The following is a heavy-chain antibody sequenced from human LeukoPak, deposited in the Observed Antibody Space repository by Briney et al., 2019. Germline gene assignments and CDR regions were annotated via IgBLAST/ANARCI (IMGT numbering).Heavy chain of an antibody. CDR3: ARIGYDSSGLHGGYYYYYMDV. CDR2: IDWYDDK. D-gene: IGHD3-22*01. CDR1: GFSLSTRGMR. J-gene: IGHJ6*03. Sequence: SGPALVHPTPTPTLTFTFSGFSLSTRGMRVSWIRQPPGKALEWLALIDWYDDKFYSTSLKTRLTISKDTSKNQVVLKMTKMDPVDKATYYCARIGYDSSGLHGGYYYYYMDVWGKGTTVTVSS. V-gene: IGHV2-70*04.